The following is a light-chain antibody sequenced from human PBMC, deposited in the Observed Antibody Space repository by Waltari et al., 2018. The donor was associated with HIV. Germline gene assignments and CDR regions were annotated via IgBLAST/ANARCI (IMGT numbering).Light chain of an antibody. CDR2: EVT. CDR3: CSYAGSSTLV. CDR1: RSDVGGYNL. J-gene: IGLJ3*02. V-gene: IGLV2-23*02. Sequence: QSALTQPASVSGSPGQSITISCTGTRSDVGGYNLVSWYQPHPGTSPKLIIYEVTTRPSGVSNRFSAYKSGNTASLTSSGLQAEDEAHYRCCSYAGSSTLVFGGGTSMIVL.